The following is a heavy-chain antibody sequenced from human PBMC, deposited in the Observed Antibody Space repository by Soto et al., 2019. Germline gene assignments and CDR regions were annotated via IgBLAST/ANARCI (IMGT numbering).Heavy chain of an antibody. CDR3: ERSFGWYAIDY. Sequence: QVLLQESGPGLVQPSGTLSLSCAVSGGSISSSHFWGWVRQPPGKGLEWVGDISHSGSVNYNPSLKCRVPISIDKSKNQFSLKLNSVTAADTAVYYCERSFGWYAIDYWGQGTLVIVSS. CDR1: GGSISSSHF. CDR2: ISHSGSV. D-gene: IGHD6-19*01. V-gene: IGHV4-4*02. J-gene: IGHJ4*02.